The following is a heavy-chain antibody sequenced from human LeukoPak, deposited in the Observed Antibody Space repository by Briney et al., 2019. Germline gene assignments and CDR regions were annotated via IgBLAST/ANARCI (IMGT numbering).Heavy chain of an antibody. CDR1: GGSISSYY. CDR3: ARFGNYDFWSGYIDY. D-gene: IGHD3-3*01. V-gene: IGHV4-59*01. J-gene: IGHJ4*02. CDR2: IYYSGST. Sequence: PSETLSLTCTVSGGSISSYYWSWTRQPPGKGLEWIGYIYYSGSTNYNPSLKSRVTISVDTSKNQFSLKLSSVTAADTAVYYCARFGNYDFWSGYIDYWGQGTLVTVSS.